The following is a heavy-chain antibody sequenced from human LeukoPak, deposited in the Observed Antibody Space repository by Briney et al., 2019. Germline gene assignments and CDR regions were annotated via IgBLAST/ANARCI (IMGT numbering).Heavy chain of an antibody. CDR1: GYSFTSYW. Sequence: GESLKISCKGSGYSFTSYWIGWVRQMPGKGLEWMGIIYPGDSDTRYSPSFQGQVTISADKSISTAYLQWSSLKASDTAMYYCARALRSIAVSYNWFDPWGQGTLVTVSS. J-gene: IGHJ5*02. CDR2: IYPGDSDT. V-gene: IGHV5-51*01. D-gene: IGHD6-19*01. CDR3: ARALRSIAVSYNWFDP.